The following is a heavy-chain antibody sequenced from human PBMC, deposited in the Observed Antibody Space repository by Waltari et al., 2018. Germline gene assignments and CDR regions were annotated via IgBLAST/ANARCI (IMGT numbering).Heavy chain of an antibody. CDR3: ARNYYGSGSYDY. Sequence: QVQLQQWGAGLLKPSETLSLTCAVYGGSFSGYYWSWIREPPGKGLEWIGEINHSGRTNSNPSLNSRVTISVDTAKSQFSLKLSFVTAADPAVYYCARNYYGSGSYDYWGQGTLVTVSS. V-gene: IGHV4-34*01. CDR2: INHSGRT. CDR1: GGSFSGYY. D-gene: IGHD3-10*01. J-gene: IGHJ4*02.